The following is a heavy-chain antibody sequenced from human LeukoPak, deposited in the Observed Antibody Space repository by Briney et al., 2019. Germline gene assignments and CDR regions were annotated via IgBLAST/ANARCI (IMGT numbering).Heavy chain of an antibody. CDR1: GYTFTGYY. J-gene: IGHJ4*02. CDR2: INPNSGGT. D-gene: IGHD6-19*01. CDR3: ARDLVSGYSSGD. V-gene: IGHV1-2*04. Sequence: ASVKVSCTASGYTFTGYYMHWVRQAPGQGLEWMGWINPNSGGTNYAQKFQGWVTMTRDTSISTAYMELSRLRSEDTAVYYCARDLVSGYSSGDWGQGTLVTVSS.